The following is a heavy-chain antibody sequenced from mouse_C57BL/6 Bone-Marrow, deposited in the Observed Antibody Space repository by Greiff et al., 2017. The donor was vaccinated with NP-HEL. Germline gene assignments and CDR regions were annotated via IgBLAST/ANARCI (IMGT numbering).Heavy chain of an antibody. CDR1: GFTFSDYG. Sequence: EVHLVESGGGLVKPGGSLKLSCAASGFTFSDYGMHWVRQAPEKGLEWVAYISSGSSTIYYADTVKGRFTISRDNAKNTLFLQMTSLRSEDTAMYYCARVYGSSPFYAMDYWGQGTSVTVSS. CDR2: ISSGSSTI. V-gene: IGHV5-17*01. D-gene: IGHD1-1*01. CDR3: ARVYGSSPFYAMDY. J-gene: IGHJ4*01.